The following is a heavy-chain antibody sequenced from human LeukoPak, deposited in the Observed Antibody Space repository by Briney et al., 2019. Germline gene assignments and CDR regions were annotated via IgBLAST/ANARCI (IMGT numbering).Heavy chain of an antibody. CDR2: ISDDGRHN. CDR1: GFTFSTYA. CDR3: ARGGVPRFGVEDWFDP. J-gene: IGHJ5*02. D-gene: IGHD3-3*01. V-gene: IGHV3-30*04. Sequence: GGSLRLSCAASGFTFSTYAMNWVRQAPGKGLEWVAVISDDGRHNYYADSVKGRFTISRDNAKNSLYLQMNSLRAEDTAVYYCARGGVPRFGVEDWFDPWGQGTLVTVSS.